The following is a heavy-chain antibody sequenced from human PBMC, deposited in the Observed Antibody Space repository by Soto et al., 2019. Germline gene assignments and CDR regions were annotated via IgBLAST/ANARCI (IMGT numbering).Heavy chain of an antibody. J-gene: IGHJ6*02. Sequence: QVQLQQWGAGLLKPSETLSLTCAVNGGSLSGYYWSWIRQSPGKGLEWIGEINHRGSSDYNPSLKSRVTLSIDASKTHVTLELTSVTAADTAVYYCARSDNRNSLYGVDVWGQGTAVTVSS. CDR1: GGSLSGYY. CDR2: INHRGSS. D-gene: IGHD1-7*01. V-gene: IGHV4-34*01. CDR3: ARSDNRNSLYGVDV.